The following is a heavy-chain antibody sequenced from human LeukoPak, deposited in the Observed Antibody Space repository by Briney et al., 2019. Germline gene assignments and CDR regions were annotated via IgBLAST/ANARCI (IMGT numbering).Heavy chain of an antibody. V-gene: IGHV4-59*01. J-gene: IGHJ5*02. CDR2: IYYSGST. CDR1: GGSISSYY. CDR3: AGARADNWFDP. Sequence: SETLSLTCTVSGGSISSYYWSWIRQPPGKGLEWIGYIYYSGSTNYNPSLKSRVTISVDTSKNQFSLKLSSVTAADTAVYYCAGARADNWFDPWGQGTLVTVSS.